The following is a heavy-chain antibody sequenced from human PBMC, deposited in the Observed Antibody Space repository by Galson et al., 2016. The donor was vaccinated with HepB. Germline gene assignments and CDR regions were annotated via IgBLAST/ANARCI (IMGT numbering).Heavy chain of an antibody. D-gene: IGHD1-1*01. V-gene: IGHV3-23*01. CDR3: AKRAQGTGDYCGMDV. CDR2: ITGSGGRT. CDR1: GFTFSSYA. Sequence: SLRLSCAASGFTFSSYAMTWVRQAPGKGLEWVSGITGSGGRTYYADSVKGRFTISRDNSKNTLYLQMNSLRAEDTAVYYCAKRAQGTGDYCGMDVWGQGTTVTVSS. J-gene: IGHJ6*02.